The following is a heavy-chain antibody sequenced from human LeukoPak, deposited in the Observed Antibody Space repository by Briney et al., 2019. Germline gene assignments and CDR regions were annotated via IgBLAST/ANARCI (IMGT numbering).Heavy chain of an antibody. V-gene: IGHV3-30*02. CDR3: AKETGYSSGWYRAFDY. CDR2: VRYDGFNK. D-gene: IGHD6-19*01. CDR1: GFTFSSYG. Sequence: GGSLRLSCAASGFTFSSYGMHWVRQAPGKGLEWVAFVRYDGFNKYYADSVKGRFTISRDNSKNTLYLQMNSLRAEDTAVHCCAKETGYSSGWYRAFDYWAQGTLVTVSS. J-gene: IGHJ4*02.